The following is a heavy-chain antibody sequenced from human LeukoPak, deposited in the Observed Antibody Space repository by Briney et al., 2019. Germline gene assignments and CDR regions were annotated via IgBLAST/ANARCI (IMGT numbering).Heavy chain of an antibody. CDR1: GYTFTGYY. V-gene: IGHV1-2*02. CDR2: INPNSGGT. Sequence: ASVKVSCKASGYTFTGYYMHWVRHAPGQGLEWMGWINPNSGGTNYAQKFQGRVTMTRDTSISTAYMELSRLRSDDTAVYYCARDRENDFWSGYYTGAYYYGMDVWGQGTTVTVSS. J-gene: IGHJ6*02. CDR3: ARDRENDFWSGYYTGAYYYGMDV. D-gene: IGHD3-3*01.